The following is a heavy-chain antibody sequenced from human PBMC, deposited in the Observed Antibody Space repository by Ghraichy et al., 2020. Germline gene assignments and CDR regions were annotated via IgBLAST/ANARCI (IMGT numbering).Heavy chain of an antibody. CDR1: GFTFDRYW. D-gene: IGHD3-10*01. J-gene: IGHJ5*02. V-gene: IGHV3-7*01. CDR2: IKQNGSEE. CDR3: ARWRPSGTVAAWYWFNP. Sequence: GGSLRLSCVASGFTFDRYWMSWVRQPPGKGLEWVAYIKQNGSEEYYADSVKGRFTITRDNTKNSVYLQMNGLTAEDTAAYYCARWRPSGTVAAWYWFNPAGQGTPVTVAS.